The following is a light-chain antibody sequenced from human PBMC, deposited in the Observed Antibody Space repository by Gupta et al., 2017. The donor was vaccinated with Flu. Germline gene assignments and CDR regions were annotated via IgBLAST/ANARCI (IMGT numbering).Light chain of an antibody. CDR1: QSVSSN. J-gene: IGKJ5*01. Sequence: EIVMTQSPATLSVSPGERATLSCRASQSVSSNLAWYQQKPGQAPRLLIYGASTRATGIPARFSGSGYGTEFTLTISSRQSEDFAVYYCQQYKNWAPITFGQGTRLEIK. V-gene: IGKV3-15*01. CDR2: GAS. CDR3: QQYKNWAPIT.